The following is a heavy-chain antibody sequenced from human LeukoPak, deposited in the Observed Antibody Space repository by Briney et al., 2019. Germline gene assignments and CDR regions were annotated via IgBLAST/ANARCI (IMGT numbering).Heavy chain of an antibody. CDR3: ARGIATNHYFDY. V-gene: IGHV3-21*01. D-gene: IGHD6-13*01. CDR1: GFTFSSYS. J-gene: IGHJ4*02. CDR2: ISSSSSYI. Sequence: PGGSLRLSCAASGFTFSSYSMNWVRQAPGKGLEWVSSISSSSSYIYYADSVKGRFTISRDNAKNSLYLQMNSLRAEDTAVYYCARGIATNHYFDYWGQGTLVTVSS.